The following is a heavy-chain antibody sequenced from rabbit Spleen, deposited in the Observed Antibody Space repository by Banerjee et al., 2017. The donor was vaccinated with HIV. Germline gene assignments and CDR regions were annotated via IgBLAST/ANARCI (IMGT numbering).Heavy chain of an antibody. CDR1: GFSFSSRYY. D-gene: IGHD4-1*01. CDR2: INTGSSGST. J-gene: IGHJ4*01. Sequence: QSLEESGGDLVKSGASLTLTCTASGFSFSSRYYMCWVRQAPGKGLEWIACINTGSSGSTNYASWAKGRFTISKTSSTTVTLQMTSLTAADTATYFCARETSGGWGVVLYYFRLWGPGTLVTVS. V-gene: IGHV1S40*01. CDR3: ARETSGGWGVVLYYFRL.